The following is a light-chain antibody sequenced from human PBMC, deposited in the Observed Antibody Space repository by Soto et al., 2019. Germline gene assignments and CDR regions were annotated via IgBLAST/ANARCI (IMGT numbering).Light chain of an antibody. V-gene: IGKV4-1*01. Sequence: DIVMTQSPDSLAVSLGERATINCKSSQSVLYSSNNKNYLAWYQQKPGQPPKLLIYWASTRESGVPDRFRSRWAGEDFPPTSSRLPAEDGGIYFLQEYYWSPYTFGPGTKVEIK. CDR2: WAS. CDR1: QSVLYSSNNKNY. J-gene: IGKJ1*01. CDR3: QEYYWSPYT.